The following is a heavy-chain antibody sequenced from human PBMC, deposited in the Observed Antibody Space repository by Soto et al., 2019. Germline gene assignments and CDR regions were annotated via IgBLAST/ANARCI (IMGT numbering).Heavy chain of an antibody. D-gene: IGHD2-15*01. CDR3: AMDLYGGSSRFDY. CDR2: ISSDGSKK. J-gene: IGHJ4*02. V-gene: IGHV3-30*03. Sequence: QVQLVESGGGVVQPGRSLRLSCVASGFTFSNNGIHWVRQAPGKGLEWVAVISSDGSKKYYADSVKGRFTISRDNSKNTVYLQMNSLRAEDTAVYYCAMDLYGGSSRFDYWGQGTLVIVSS. CDR1: GFTFSNNG.